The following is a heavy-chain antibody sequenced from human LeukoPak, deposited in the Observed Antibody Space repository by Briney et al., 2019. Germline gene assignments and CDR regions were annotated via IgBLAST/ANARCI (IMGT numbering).Heavy chain of an antibody. CDR2: IIPIFGTA. CDR1: GYTFTSYY. V-gene: IGHV1-69*13. D-gene: IGHD2-2*01. CDR3: ARGMPDTRRDVVVVPAAPDYYYYYMDV. J-gene: IGHJ6*03. Sequence: SVKVSCKASGYTFTSYYMHWVRQAPGQGLEWMGGIIPIFGTANYAQKFQGRVTITADESTSTAYMELSSLRSEDTAVYYCARGMPDTRRDVVVVPAAPDYYYYYMDVWGKGTTVTVSS.